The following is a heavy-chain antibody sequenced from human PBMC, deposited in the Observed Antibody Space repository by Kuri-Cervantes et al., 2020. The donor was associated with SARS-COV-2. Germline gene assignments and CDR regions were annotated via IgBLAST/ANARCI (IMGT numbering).Heavy chain of an antibody. V-gene: IGHV3-53*01. Sequence: GGSLRLSCAASGFTVSSNYMSWVRQAPGKGLEWVSGIYSGGSTYYADSVKGRFTISRDNSKNTLYLQMNSLRAEDTAVYYCARDKRSLDFWSGYYCTRTRYWYFDLWGRGTLVTVSS. CDR3: ARDKRSLDFWSGYYCTRTRYWYFDL. J-gene: IGHJ2*01. CDR1: GFTVSSNY. CDR2: IYSGGST. D-gene: IGHD3-3*01.